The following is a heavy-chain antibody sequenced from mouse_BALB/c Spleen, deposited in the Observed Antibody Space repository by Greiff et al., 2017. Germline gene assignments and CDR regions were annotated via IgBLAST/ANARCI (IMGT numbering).Heavy chain of an antibody. CDR2: ISDGGSYT. V-gene: IGHV5-4*02. Sequence: EVKLVESGGGLVKPGGSLKLSCAASGFTFSDYYMYWVRQTPEKRLEWVATISDGGSYTYYPDSVKGRFTISRDNAKNNLYLQMSSLKSEDTAMYYCARGYGNYVDYWGQGTTLTVSS. CDR3: ARGYGNYVDY. J-gene: IGHJ2*01. CDR1: GFTFSDYY. D-gene: IGHD2-10*02.